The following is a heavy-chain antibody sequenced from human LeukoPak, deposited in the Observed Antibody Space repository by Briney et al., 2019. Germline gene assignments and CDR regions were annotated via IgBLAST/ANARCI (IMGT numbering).Heavy chain of an antibody. CDR2: IYYSGST. V-gene: IGHV4-59*01. J-gene: IGHJ4*02. CDR3: ARDSGSSWFFD. D-gene: IGHD6-13*01. Sequence: PSETLSLTCTVSGGSISSYYWSWIRQPPGKGLEWIGYIYYSGSTNYNPSLKSRVTISVDTSKNQFSLKLSSVTAADTAVYYCARDSGSSWFFDWGQGTLVTVSS. CDR1: GGSISSYY.